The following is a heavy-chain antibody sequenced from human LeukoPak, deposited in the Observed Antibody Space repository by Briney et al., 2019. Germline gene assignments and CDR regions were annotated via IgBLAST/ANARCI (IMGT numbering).Heavy chain of an antibody. CDR1: RGSISSRSFY. J-gene: IGHJ4*02. Sequence: SETLSLTCTVSRGSISSRSFYWGWIRQPPGKGLEYIGSMSYSGSTYYNPSLKSRVTISVDTSKNQFSLKLSSVTAADTAVYYCARLTNSDSSGYYLDYWGQGTLVTVSS. D-gene: IGHD3-22*01. CDR2: MSYSGST. CDR3: ARLTNSDSSGYYLDY. V-gene: IGHV4-39*01.